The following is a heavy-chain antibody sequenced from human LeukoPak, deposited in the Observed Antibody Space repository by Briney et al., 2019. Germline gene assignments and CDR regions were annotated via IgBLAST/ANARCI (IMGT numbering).Heavy chain of an antibody. CDR3: AREGNWNDQDY. Sequence: GGSLRLSCAASGFTFSSYEMNWVRKAPGKGLEWVSYISSSGSTMYYVDSVKGRFTISRDNAKNSLYLQMNSLRAEDTAVYYCAREGNWNDQDYWGQGSLVTVSS. D-gene: IGHD1-20*01. CDR1: GFTFSSYE. J-gene: IGHJ4*02. V-gene: IGHV3-48*03. CDR2: ISSSGSTM.